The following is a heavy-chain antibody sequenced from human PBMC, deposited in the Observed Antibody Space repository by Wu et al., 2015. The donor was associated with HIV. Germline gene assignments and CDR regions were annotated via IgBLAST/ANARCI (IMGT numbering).Heavy chain of an antibody. D-gene: IGHD3-10*01. J-gene: IGHJ5*02. V-gene: IGHV1-69*05. CDR2: IIPIFGTA. CDR3: ARDGLRSWFGELPKFNWFDP. Sequence: QVQLVQSGAEVKKPGSSVKVSCKASGGTFSSYAISWVRQAPGQGLEWMGGIIPIFGTANYAQKFQGRVTITTDESTSTAYMELSSLGSEDTAVYYCARDGLRSWFGELPKFNWFDPWGQGTLVTVSS. CDR1: GGTFSSYA.